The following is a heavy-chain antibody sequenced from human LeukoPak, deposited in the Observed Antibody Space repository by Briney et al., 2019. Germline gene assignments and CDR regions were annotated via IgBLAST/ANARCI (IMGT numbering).Heavy chain of an antibody. D-gene: IGHD2-2*01. J-gene: IGHJ4*02. V-gene: IGHV3-74*01. CDR3: AKDGRYCSSTSCQNIPGY. CDR1: GFTFSSYW. Sequence: PGGSLRLSCAASGFTFSSYWMHWVRQAPGKGLVWVSRINSDGSSTSYADSVKGRFTISRDNSKNTLYLQMNSLRAEDTAVYYCAKDGRYCSSTSCQNIPGYWGQGTLVTVSS. CDR2: INSDGSST.